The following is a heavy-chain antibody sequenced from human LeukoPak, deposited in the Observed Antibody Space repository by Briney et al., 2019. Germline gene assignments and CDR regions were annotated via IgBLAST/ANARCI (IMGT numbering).Heavy chain of an antibody. D-gene: IGHD3-10*01. CDR3: ARGRFTMVRGVIIGENWFDP. CDR1: GDSVSSGTYY. CDR2: IYYSGST. J-gene: IGHJ5*02. V-gene: IGHV4-39*01. Sequence: KPSETLSLTCTVSGDSVSSGTYYWGWIRQPPGKGLEWIGTIYYSGSTYYNPSLKSRVTISVDTSKNQFSPKLSSVTAADTAVYYCARGRFTMVRGVIIGENWFDPWGQGTLVTVSS.